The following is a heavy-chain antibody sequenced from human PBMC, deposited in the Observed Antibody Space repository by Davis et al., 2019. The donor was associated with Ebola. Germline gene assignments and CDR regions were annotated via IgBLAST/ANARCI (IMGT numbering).Heavy chain of an antibody. CDR3: ARGTIFELHYYYGMDV. Sequence: AASVKVSCKASGYTFTGYYMHWVRQAPGQGLEWMGWINAGNGNTKYSQKFQGRVTITRDTSASTAYMELSSLRSEDTAVYYCARGTIFELHYYYGMDVWGQGTTVTVSS. V-gene: IGHV1-3*01. J-gene: IGHJ6*02. CDR1: GYTFTGYY. D-gene: IGHD3-3*01. CDR2: INAGNGNT.